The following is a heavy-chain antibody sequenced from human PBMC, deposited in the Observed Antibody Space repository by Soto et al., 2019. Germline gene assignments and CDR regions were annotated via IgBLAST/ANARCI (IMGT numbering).Heavy chain of an antibody. CDR1: GFTFSSYE. CDR2: ISSSGSTI. V-gene: IGHV3-48*03. CDR3: ARVSGRDPDDAFDI. Sequence: GGSLRLSCAASGFTFSSYEMNWVRQAPGKGLEWVSYISSSGSTIYYADSVKGRFTISRDNAKNSLYLQMNSLRAEDTAVYDFARVSGRDPDDAFDIWGQGTMVTVSS. J-gene: IGHJ3*02.